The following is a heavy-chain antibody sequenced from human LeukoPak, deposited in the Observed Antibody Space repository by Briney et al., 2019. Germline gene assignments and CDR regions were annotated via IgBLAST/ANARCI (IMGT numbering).Heavy chain of an antibody. CDR1: GGTFSSYA. CDR2: IIPILGIA. Sequence: SVKVSCKASGGTFSSYAISWVRQAPGQGLEWMGRIIPILGIANYAQKFQGRVTITADKSTSTAYMELRSLRSDDTAVYYCARSPLYGSGSYRDYWGQGTLVTVSS. J-gene: IGHJ4*02. V-gene: IGHV1-69*04. D-gene: IGHD3-10*01. CDR3: ARSPLYGSGSYRDY.